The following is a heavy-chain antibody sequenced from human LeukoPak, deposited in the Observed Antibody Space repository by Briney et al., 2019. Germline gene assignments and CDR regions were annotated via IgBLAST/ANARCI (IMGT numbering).Heavy chain of an antibody. CDR1: GGSISSYY. Sequence: KPSETLSLTCTVSGGSISSYYWSWIRQPPGKGLEWIGYIYYSVTTNYNPSLKSRVAISIDTSKNQLSLRLSSVTAADTAVYYCALLVAGLDYWGQGALVTVSS. V-gene: IGHV4-59*01. D-gene: IGHD6-19*01. J-gene: IGHJ4*02. CDR2: IYYSVTT. CDR3: ALLVAGLDY.